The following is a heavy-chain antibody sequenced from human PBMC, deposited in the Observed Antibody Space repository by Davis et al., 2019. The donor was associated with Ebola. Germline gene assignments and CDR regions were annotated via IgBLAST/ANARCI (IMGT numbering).Heavy chain of an antibody. V-gene: IGHV1-8*01. CDR3: ARGPESCRSFSCPYYFDS. Sequence: ASVKVSCKASGYTFTNYDINWVRQATEQGLEWVGWMNPNSGNTGYAQKVQGRVTMTRNTSISTAYMELSSLRSEDTAVYYCARGPESCRSFSCPYYFDSWGQGTLVAVSS. D-gene: IGHD2-2*01. CDR1: GYTFTNYD. J-gene: IGHJ4*02. CDR2: MNPNSGNT.